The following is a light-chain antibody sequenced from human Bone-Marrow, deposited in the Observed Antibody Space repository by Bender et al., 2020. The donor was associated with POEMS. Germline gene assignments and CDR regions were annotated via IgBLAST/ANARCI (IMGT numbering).Light chain of an antibody. J-gene: IGLJ3*02. CDR2: SSH. CDR1: SSNIGAHA. CDR3: AVCVHGATGWV. Sequence: QSVLTQPPSASGTPVQRVTISSSGGSSNIGAHAVNWYQHLPGTTPKLLIYSSHRRPSEVPDRSSGSTSGTSASLALSGLQSEEAAENNCAVCVHGATGWVFGGGTKLTVL. V-gene: IGLV1-44*01.